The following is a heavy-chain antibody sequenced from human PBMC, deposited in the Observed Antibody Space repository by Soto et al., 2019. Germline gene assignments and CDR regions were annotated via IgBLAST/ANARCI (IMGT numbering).Heavy chain of an antibody. J-gene: IGHJ5*02. D-gene: IGHD1-26*01. Sequence: SETLSLTCAVYGGSFSGYYWTWIRQPPGKGLEWIGEIHHSGSTNYNPSLKSRVTISVDTSKNQFSLKLSSVTAADTAVYYCARYSGRYSYNWFDPWGQGTLVTVSS. V-gene: IGHV4-34*01. CDR1: GGSFSGYY. CDR3: ARYSGRYSYNWFDP. CDR2: IHHSGST.